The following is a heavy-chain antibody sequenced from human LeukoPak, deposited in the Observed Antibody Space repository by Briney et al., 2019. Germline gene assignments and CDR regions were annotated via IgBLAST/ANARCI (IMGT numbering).Heavy chain of an antibody. D-gene: IGHD3-22*01. V-gene: IGHV3-23*01. CDR2: ISGSGGST. CDR3: AKGGIVVVRIGHWFDP. CDR1: GFTFSSYA. Sequence: GGSLRLSCAASGFTFSSYAMSWVRQAPGKGLEWVSAISGSGGSTYYADSVKGRFTISRDNSKNTLYLQMNSLRAEDTAVYYCAKGGIVVVRIGHWFDPWGQGTLVTVSS. J-gene: IGHJ5*02.